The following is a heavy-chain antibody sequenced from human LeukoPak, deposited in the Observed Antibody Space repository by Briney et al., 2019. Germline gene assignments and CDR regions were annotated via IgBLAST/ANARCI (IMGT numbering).Heavy chain of an antibody. V-gene: IGHV4-59*07. CDR1: GASISSYY. CDR3: ARSNEGYCSGGSCYSGYYYYMDV. D-gene: IGHD2-15*01. J-gene: IGHJ6*03. Sequence: KPSHTLSLTCSLSGASISSYYSSWIPHPPRKGLGWIGYIYYTGSTNYNPSLKSRVTISIDTSQNQFSLKLSSVTAADTAVYYCARSNEGYCSGGSCYSGYYYYMDVWGKGTTVTVSS. CDR2: IYYTGST.